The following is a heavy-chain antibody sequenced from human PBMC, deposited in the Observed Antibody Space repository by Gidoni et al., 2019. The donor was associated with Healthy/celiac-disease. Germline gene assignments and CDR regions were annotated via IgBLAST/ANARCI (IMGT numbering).Heavy chain of an antibody. Sequence: EVQLLESGGGLVQPGGSLRLSCAASGFTFSSYAMSWVRQAPGKGLEWVSAISGRGGSTYYADSVKGRFTISRDNSKNTLYLQRNSLRAEDTAVYYCAGGDLEWLLYGWGQGTLVTVSS. J-gene: IGHJ4*02. CDR3: AGGDLEWLLYG. CDR2: ISGRGGST. D-gene: IGHD3-3*01. V-gene: IGHV3-23*01. CDR1: GFTFSSYA.